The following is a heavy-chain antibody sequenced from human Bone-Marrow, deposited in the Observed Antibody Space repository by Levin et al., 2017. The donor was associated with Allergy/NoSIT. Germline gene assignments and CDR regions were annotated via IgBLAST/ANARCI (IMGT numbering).Heavy chain of an antibody. J-gene: IGHJ3*02. V-gene: IGHV4-34*01. Sequence: SETLSLTCAVSGGSLGGYYWSWLRQPPGKGLEWIGEVSHHAISTYNPSLDSRVTILVDPSRNHFSLDLHSVTAADTGVYYCAVFSLRYGTFDIWGHGTMLTVSS. D-gene: IGHD4-17*01. CDR1: GGSLGGYY. CDR3: AVFSLRYGTFDI. CDR2: VSHHAIS.